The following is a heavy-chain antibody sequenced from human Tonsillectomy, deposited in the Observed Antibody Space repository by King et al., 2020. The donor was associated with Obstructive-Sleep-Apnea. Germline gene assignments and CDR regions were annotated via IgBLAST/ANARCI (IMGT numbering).Heavy chain of an antibody. Sequence: LQLQESGPGLVKPSETLSLTCTVSGGSISSSSYYWGWIRQPPGKGLEWIGSIYYSGSTYYNPSLKSRVTISVDTSKNQFSLKLSSVTAADTAVYYCARENKYSSGWYVYWGQGTLVTVSS. J-gene: IGHJ4*02. V-gene: IGHV4-39*07. CDR3: ARENKYSSGWYVY. CDR1: GGSISSSSYY. CDR2: IYYSGST. D-gene: IGHD6-19*01.